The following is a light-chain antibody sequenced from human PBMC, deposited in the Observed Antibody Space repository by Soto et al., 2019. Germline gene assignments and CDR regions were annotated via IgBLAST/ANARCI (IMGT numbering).Light chain of an antibody. V-gene: IGKV1-5*03. J-gene: IGKJ3*01. CDR1: QDIGTW. CDR2: RAS. CDR3: QQYNGYPIT. Sequence: DIQLTQSPSTLSASVGDRVTITCRASQDIGTWLAWYQQKPEKAPKVLIYRASHLESGVPSRFSASGSGTEFTLTISSLQPDDFATYYCQQYNGYPITFGHGTKVDIK.